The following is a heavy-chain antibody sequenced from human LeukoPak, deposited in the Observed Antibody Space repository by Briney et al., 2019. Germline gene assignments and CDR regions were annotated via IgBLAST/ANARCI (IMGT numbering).Heavy chain of an antibody. CDR1: GGSISSGDYY. J-gene: IGHJ4*02. Sequence: SQTLSLTCTVSGGSISSGDYYWSWIRQPPGKGLEWIVYIYYSGSTYYNPSLKSRVTISVDTSKNQFSLKLSSVTAADTAVYYCARDPDSTGYFDYWGQGTLVTVSS. CDR3: ARDPDSTGYFDY. V-gene: IGHV4-30-4*08. CDR2: IYYSGST. D-gene: IGHD2-21*02.